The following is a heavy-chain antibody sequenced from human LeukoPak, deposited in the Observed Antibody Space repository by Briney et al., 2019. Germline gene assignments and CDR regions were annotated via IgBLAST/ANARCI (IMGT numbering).Heavy chain of an antibody. Sequence: SQTLSLTCTVSGGSISSGGYYWSWIRQHPGKGLEWIGYIYYSGSTYYNPSLKRRVTISVDTSKNQFSLKLSSVTAADTAVYYCASPYGSGSYYNVYWGQGTLVTVSS. V-gene: IGHV4-31*03. J-gene: IGHJ4*02. CDR1: GGSISSGGYY. CDR3: ASPYGSGSYYNVY. CDR2: IYYSGST. D-gene: IGHD3-10*01.